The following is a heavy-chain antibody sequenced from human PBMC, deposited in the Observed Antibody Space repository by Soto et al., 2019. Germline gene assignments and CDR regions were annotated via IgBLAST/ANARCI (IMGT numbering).Heavy chain of an antibody. CDR2: ISGYNGNT. D-gene: IGHD2-2*02. CDR3: ARDIVVGTPPIPLAFYPYDGMDV. CDR1: GHNFTKYG. Sequence: GASVKVYFKASGHNFTKYGISWVRQAAGQGRRWMAWISGYNGNTHDAHKFQGRVTLNTDTSTATAYTELRSLRSEDTAVYYCARDIVVGTPPIPLAFYPYDGMDVWGQGTTVTVSS. V-gene: IGHV1-18*04. J-gene: IGHJ6*02.